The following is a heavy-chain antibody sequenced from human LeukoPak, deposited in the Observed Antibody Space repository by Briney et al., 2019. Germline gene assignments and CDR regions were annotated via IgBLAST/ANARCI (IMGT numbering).Heavy chain of an antibody. CDR2: ISYDGSNK. D-gene: IGHD1-26*01. Sequence: GGSLRLSCAASGFTFSSYAMSWVRQAPGKGLEWVAVISYDGSNKYYADSVKGRFAISRDNSKNTLFLQMNNLRAEDTAVYYCARVDWESSGSYYFDYWGQGTLVTVSS. V-gene: IGHV3-30*09. CDR3: ARVDWESSGSYYFDY. CDR1: GFTFSSYA. J-gene: IGHJ4*02.